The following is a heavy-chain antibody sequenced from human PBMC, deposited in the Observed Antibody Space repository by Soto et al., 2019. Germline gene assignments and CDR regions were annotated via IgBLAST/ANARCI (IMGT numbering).Heavy chain of an antibody. CDR3: ARLRWLNPPTRPEHYFYGMDV. CDR1: GGPFNGFY. J-gene: IGHJ6*02. V-gene: IGHV4-34*01. Sequence: QVQLQQWGAGLLKPSETLSLTCGVYGGPFNGFYWSWVRQPPGKGLEWIGEINDRESNYSPSIKSRLSISTDASKKQFSLKLTSVTAADTAVYYCARLRWLNPPTRPEHYFYGMDVWGQGTSVIVSS. D-gene: IGHD5-12*01. CDR2: INDRES.